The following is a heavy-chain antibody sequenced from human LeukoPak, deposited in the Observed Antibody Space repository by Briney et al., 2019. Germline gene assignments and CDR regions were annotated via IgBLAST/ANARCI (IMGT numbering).Heavy chain of an antibody. CDR1: GYTFTSYG. V-gene: IGHV1-18*04. D-gene: IGHD1-1*01. CDR2: ISAYNGNT. J-gene: IGHJ6*04. CDR3: ARDRGGWNGNYYYYYGMDV. Sequence: ASVKVSCKASGYTFTSYGISWVRQAPGQGLEWMGWISAYNGNTNYAQKLQGRVTMTTDTSTSTAYMELRSLRSDDTAVYYCARDRGGWNGNYYYYYGMDVWGRGTTVIVSS.